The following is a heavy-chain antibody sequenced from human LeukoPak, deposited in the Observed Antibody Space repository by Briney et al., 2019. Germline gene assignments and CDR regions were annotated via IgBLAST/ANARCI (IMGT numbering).Heavy chain of an antibody. CDR1: GGSFSGYY. CDR2: INHSGST. Sequence: SETLSLTCAVYGGSFSGYYWSWIRQPPGKGLEWTGEINHSGSTNYNPSLKSRVTISVDTSKNQFSLKLSSVTAADTAVYYCARAYYDFWSGCQFDYWGQGTLVTVSS. D-gene: IGHD3-3*01. V-gene: IGHV4-34*01. J-gene: IGHJ4*02. CDR3: ARAYYDFWSGCQFDY.